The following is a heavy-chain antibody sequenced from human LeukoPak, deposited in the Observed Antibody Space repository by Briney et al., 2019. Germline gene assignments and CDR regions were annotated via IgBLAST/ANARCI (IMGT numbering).Heavy chain of an antibody. Sequence: GGSLILSCAAPGFTFSSDARSSGRQAPGKGQEWVSAISGSGGSTYYADSVKGRFTISRDNPKNTLCLQMNSLRAGDTDVYYCAKEIYGVDAFDIWGQGTMVSVSS. CDR3: AKEIYGVDAFDI. CDR1: GFTFSSDA. D-gene: IGHD4-17*01. CDR2: ISGSGGST. V-gene: IGHV3-23*01. J-gene: IGHJ3*02.